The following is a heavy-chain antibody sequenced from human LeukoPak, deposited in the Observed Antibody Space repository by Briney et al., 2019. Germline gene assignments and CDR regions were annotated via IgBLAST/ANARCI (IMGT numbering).Heavy chain of an antibody. CDR1: GYTLTELS. J-gene: IGHJ4*02. CDR2: FDPEDGET. V-gene: IGHV1-24*01. D-gene: IGHD2-8*01. CDR3: ATGLLMVYDLDY. Sequence: ASVKVSCKVSGYTLTELSMHWVRQAPGKGLEWMGGFDPEDGETIYPQKFQGRVTMTEDTSTDTAYMELSSLRSEDTAVYYCATGLLMVYDLDYWGQGTLVTVSS.